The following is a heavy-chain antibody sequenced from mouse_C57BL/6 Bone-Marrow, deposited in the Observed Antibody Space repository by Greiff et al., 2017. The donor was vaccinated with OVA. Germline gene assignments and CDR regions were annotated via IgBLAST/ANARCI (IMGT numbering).Heavy chain of an antibody. D-gene: IGHD1-1*01. J-gene: IGHJ2*01. Sequence: EVQLVESGGGLVKPGGSLKLSCAASGFTFSSYAMSWVRQTPEKRLEWVATISDGGSYTYYPDNVKGRFTISRDNAKNTLYLQMSHLKSENTAMYYCARERAYFYGSSLDYWGQGTTLTVSS. V-gene: IGHV5-4*01. CDR2: ISDGGSYT. CDR3: ARERAYFYGSSLDY. CDR1: GFTFSSYA.